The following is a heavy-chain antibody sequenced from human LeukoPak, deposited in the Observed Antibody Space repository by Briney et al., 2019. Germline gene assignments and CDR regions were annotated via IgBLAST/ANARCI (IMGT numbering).Heavy chain of an antibody. J-gene: IGHJ4*02. Sequence: GGCLRLSCAASGFTFSSYWMHWVRQAPGKGLVWGSRISPDGSSGDYADSVKGRFTISRDNAKNTLYLQMNSLRAEDTALYHCVRAGSGGTYGSFDSWGQGTLVSVSS. CDR1: GFTFSSYW. V-gene: IGHV3-74*01. D-gene: IGHD5-18*01. CDR3: VRAGSGGTYGSFDS. CDR2: ISPDGSSG.